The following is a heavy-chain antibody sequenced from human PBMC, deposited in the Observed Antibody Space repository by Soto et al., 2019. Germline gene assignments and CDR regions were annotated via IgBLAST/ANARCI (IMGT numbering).Heavy chain of an antibody. Sequence: GESLKISCRGFGYSFTTYWIGWVRQMPGKGLEWMGIIYPGDSDTRDSPSFQGQITFSADKSISTAYMQWSSLKASDTAMYYCARYSGYDPNRAMPGGYYFDYWGLGTLVTVSS. CDR1: GYSFTTYW. D-gene: IGHD5-12*01. CDR3: ARYSGYDPNRAMPGGYYFDY. CDR2: IYPGDSDT. V-gene: IGHV5-51*01. J-gene: IGHJ4*02.